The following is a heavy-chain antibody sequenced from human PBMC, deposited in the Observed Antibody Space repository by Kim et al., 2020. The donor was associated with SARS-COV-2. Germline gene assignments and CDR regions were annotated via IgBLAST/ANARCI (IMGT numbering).Heavy chain of an antibody. CDR2: IYYSGST. CDR1: GGSISSSSYY. CDR3: ARLTVVVPAAMVHSYYFDY. D-gene: IGHD2-2*01. J-gene: IGHJ4*02. Sequence: SQTLSLTCTVSGGSISSSSYYWGWIRQPPGKGLEWIGSIYYSGSTYYNPSLKSRVTISVDTSKNQFSLKLSSVTAADTAVYYCARLTVVVPAAMVHSYYFDYWGQGTLVTVSS. V-gene: IGHV4-39*01.